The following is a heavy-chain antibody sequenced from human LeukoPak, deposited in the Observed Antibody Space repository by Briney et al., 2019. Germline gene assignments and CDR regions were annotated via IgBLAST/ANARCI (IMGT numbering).Heavy chain of an antibody. CDR1: GASISSAGYA. D-gene: IGHD1-1*01. CDR3: ARGPRTGTTGLRCFDI. CDR2: IYHGGST. V-gene: IGHV4-30-2*01. Sequence: SHTLSLTCAVSGASISSAGYASSWLRQPPGKGLEWFGYIYHGGSTYYNPSLKSRVTISVDRSKNQFSLKLSSVTAADTAVYYCARGPRTGTTGLRCFDIWGQGTMVTVSS. J-gene: IGHJ3*02.